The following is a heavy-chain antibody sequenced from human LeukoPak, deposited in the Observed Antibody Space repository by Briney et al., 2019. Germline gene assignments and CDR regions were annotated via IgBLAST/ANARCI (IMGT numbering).Heavy chain of an antibody. J-gene: IGHJ2*01. Sequence: SQTLSLTCTVSGGSISSGSYYWSWIRQPPGKGLEWIGYIHQSGNTYYNPALKSRVTISVDRSKNQFSVKLSSVTAADTAVYYCARGWGVPNWYFDLWGRGTLVTVSS. CDR3: ARGWGVPNWYFDL. CDR2: IHQSGNT. D-gene: IGHD3-10*01. V-gene: IGHV4-30-2*01. CDR1: GGSISSGSYY.